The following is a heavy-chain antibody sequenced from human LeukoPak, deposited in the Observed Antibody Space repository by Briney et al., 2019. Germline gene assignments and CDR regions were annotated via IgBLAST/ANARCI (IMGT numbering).Heavy chain of an antibody. V-gene: IGHV1-8*03. Sequence: ASVKVSCKASGYTFTSYDIDWVRRATGQGLEWMGWMNPNSGNTGYAQKFQGRVTITRNTSISTAYMELSSLRSEDTAVYYCARGGRVLGHYYYYYYMDVWGKGTTVTVSS. J-gene: IGHJ6*03. CDR3: ARGGRVLGHYYYYYYMDV. CDR2: MNPNSGNT. CDR1: GYTFTSYD. D-gene: IGHD5-24*01.